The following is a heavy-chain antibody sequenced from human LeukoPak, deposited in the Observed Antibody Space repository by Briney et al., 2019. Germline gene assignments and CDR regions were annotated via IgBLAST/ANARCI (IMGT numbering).Heavy chain of an antibody. CDR1: GGSISSYY. CDR2: IHYSGST. J-gene: IGHJ3*02. V-gene: IGHV4-59*01. CDR3: ARDQTSKGDAFDI. Sequence: SETLSLTCSVSGGSISSYYWSWIRQTPGKGAEWIAYIHYSGSTNYNPSLKSRVTISIDTSKNQFSLKLSSVTAADTAVYYCARDQTSKGDAFDIWGQGTMVTVSS.